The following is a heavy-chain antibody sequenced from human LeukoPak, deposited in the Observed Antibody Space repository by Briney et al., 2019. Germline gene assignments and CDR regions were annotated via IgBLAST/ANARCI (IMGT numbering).Heavy chain of an antibody. D-gene: IGHD2-15*01. CDR3: ARLGLGGAFDI. CDR2: TYYRSKWYN. V-gene: IGHV6-1*01. J-gene: IGHJ3*02. Sequence: SQTLSLTCAISGGSVSSNSAVWNWIRQSPSRGLEWLGRTYYRSKWYNDYAVFVKSRITIKPDTSKNQFSLQLNSATPEDTAVYYCARLGLGGAFDIWGQGTMVTVSS. CDR1: GGSVSSNSAV.